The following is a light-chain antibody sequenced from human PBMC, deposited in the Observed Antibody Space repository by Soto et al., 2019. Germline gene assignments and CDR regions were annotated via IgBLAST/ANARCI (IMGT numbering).Light chain of an antibody. CDR1: QTISTW. Sequence: GDRVTITCRASQTISTWMAWYQQKPGKAPKLLVYDASTLQSGVPSRFSGSGSGTDFTLTISSLQPEDFATYYCQQSYNTPWTFAQGTKVDIK. CDR2: DAS. J-gene: IGKJ1*01. V-gene: IGKV1-39*01. CDR3: QQSYNTPWT.